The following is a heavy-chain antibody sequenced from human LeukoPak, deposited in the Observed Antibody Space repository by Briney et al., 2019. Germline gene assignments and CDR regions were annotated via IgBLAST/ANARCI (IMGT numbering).Heavy chain of an antibody. CDR2: IYWNDDK. J-gene: IGHJ5*02. D-gene: IGHD2-8*01. Sequence: TLSLTCTVSGGSISSYYWSWIRQPPGKALEWLALIYWNDDKRYSPSLKSRLTITKDTSKNQVVLTMTNMDPVDTATYYCAHSEGGNGINWFDPWGQGTLVTVSS. CDR1: GGSISSYYW. CDR3: AHSEGGNGINWFDP. V-gene: IGHV2-5*01.